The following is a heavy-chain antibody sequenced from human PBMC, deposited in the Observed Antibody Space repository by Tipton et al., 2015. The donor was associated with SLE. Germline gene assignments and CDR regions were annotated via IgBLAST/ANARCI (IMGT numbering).Heavy chain of an antibody. CDR2: INHSGST. CDR3: ATYVAIAAADIDY. Sequence: TLSLTCAVSGGSFRGFHWDWIRQAPGKGLEWIGEINHSGSTNYNPSLKGRITISFDTSKNHFSLKLSSVTAADTAVYFCATYVAIAAADIDYWGQGMLVTVSS. V-gene: IGHV4-34*10. D-gene: IGHD6-13*01. J-gene: IGHJ4*02. CDR1: GGSFRGFH.